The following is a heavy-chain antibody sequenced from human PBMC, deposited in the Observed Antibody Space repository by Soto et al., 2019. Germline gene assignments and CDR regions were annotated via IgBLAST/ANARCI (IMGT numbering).Heavy chain of an antibody. V-gene: IGHV4-30-2*01. CDR1: GGSISSGGYS. Sequence: QLQLQESGSRLVRPSQTLSLTCAVSGGSISSGGYSWNWIRQPPGKGLEWIGYIYHSGRTLYNPSLKSRVTISVDKSKNQFSLKLSSVTAADTAVYYCARDQLEGNWFDPWGQVTLVTVAS. CDR3: ARDQLEGNWFDP. J-gene: IGHJ5*02. D-gene: IGHD1-1*01. CDR2: IYHSGRT.